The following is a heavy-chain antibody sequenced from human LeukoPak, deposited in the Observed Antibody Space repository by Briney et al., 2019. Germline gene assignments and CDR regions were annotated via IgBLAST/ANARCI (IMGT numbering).Heavy chain of an antibody. J-gene: IGHJ4*02. V-gene: IGHV1-69*13. D-gene: IGHD3-10*01. CDR2: IIPIFGTA. CDR1: GGTFSSYA. Sequence: SVKVSCKASGGTFSSYAISWVRQAPGQGLEWMGGIIPIFGTANYAQKFQGRVTITADESTSTAYLELSSLRSEDTAVYYCARGRTDYYDSGCDYWGQGTLVTVSS. CDR3: ARGRTDYYDSGCDY.